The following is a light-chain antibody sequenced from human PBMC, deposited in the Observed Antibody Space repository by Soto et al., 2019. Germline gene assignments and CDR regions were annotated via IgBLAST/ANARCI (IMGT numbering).Light chain of an antibody. CDR3: HQYASSFGT. J-gene: IGKJ1*01. Sequence: EIVLTQSPDTLSLSPGDRATLSCRASQSVGHMFLAWFQQKPGQAPRLLIFDAYRRATGIPDSFSGSGSGTNFALTISRLEPEDFSLYYCHQYASSFGTFGQGTKVDIK. V-gene: IGKV3-20*01. CDR1: QSVGHMF. CDR2: DAY.